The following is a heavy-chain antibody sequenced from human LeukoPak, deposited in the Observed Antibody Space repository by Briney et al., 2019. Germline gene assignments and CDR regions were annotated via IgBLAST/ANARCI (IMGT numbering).Heavy chain of an antibody. Sequence: GGSLRLSCAASGFTFDDYAMHWVRQAPGKGLEWVSGISWNSGSIGYADSVKGRFPISRDNAKNSLYLQMNSLRAEDTALYYCGKGLTGYSSSWGQGTTVTVSS. CDR3: GKGLTGYSSS. J-gene: IGHJ6*02. CDR1: GFTFDDYA. CDR2: ISWNSGSI. V-gene: IGHV3-9*01. D-gene: IGHD6-13*01.